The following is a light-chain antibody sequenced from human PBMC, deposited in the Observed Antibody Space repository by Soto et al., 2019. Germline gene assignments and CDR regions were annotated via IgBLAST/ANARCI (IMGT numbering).Light chain of an antibody. Sequence: DIQMPQSPSALSASVGDRVTITCRASQSIDNYLNWYQQKPGKAPNLLIYAASTLLSGVPSRFSGRGSGTHFTLTISSLQPEDFATYYCQQSYSSPETFGQGTKVDIK. V-gene: IGKV1-39*01. CDR1: QSIDNY. CDR2: AAS. J-gene: IGKJ1*01. CDR3: QQSYSSPET.